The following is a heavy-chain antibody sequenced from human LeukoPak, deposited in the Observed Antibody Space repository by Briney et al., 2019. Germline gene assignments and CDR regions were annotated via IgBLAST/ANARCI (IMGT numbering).Heavy chain of an antibody. CDR2: IYPGDSET. CDR1: GYNFTRYW. J-gene: IGHJ4*02. Sequence: GESLKISCKGSGYNFTRYWIGSVRQMPGKGLEWMGIIYPGDSETRYSPSFQDQVTISADKSISTAYLQWSSLKASDTTMYYSARGGITRPAPFDYWGQGALVTVSS. CDR3: ARGGITRPAPFDY. D-gene: IGHD1-14*01. V-gene: IGHV5-51*01.